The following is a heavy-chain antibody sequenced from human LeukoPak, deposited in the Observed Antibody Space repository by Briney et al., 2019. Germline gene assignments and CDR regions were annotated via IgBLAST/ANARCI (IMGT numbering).Heavy chain of an antibody. V-gene: IGHV4-34*01. CDR2: INHSGST. CDR3: ARSYYYGSGSSFQH. Sequence: PSETLSLTCAVYGGSFSGYYWSWIRQPPGKGLEWIGEINHSGSTNYNPSLKSRVTISVDTSKNQFSLKLSSVTAADTAVYYCARSYYYGSGSSFQHWGQGTLVTVSS. J-gene: IGHJ1*01. D-gene: IGHD3-10*01. CDR1: GGSFSGYY.